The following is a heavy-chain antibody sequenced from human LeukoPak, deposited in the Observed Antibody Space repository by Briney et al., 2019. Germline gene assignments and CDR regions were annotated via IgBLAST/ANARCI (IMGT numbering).Heavy chain of an antibody. J-gene: IGHJ6*03. V-gene: IGHV3-11*01. D-gene: IGHD3-22*01. CDR3: ARLVTYYYDSSGYGDYYYYYYMDV. CDR2: ISSSGSTI. Sequence: GGSLRLSCAASGFTFSDYYMSWIRQAPGKGLEWVSYISSSGSTIYYADSVKGRFTISRDNAKNSLYLQMNSLRAEDTAVYYCARLVTYYYDSSGYGDYYYYYYMDVWGKGTTVTVS. CDR1: GFTFSDYY.